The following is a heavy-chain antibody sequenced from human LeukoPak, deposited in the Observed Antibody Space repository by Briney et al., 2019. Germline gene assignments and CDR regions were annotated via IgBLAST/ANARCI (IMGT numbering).Heavy chain of an antibody. Sequence: KSSETLSLTCTVSGGSISSSSYYWGWIRQPPGKGLEWIGSIYYSGSTYYNPSLKSRVTISVDTSKSQFSLKLSSVTAADTAVYYCARAYGSGSLDAFDIWGQGTMVTVSS. CDR3: ARAYGSGSLDAFDI. D-gene: IGHD3-10*01. CDR1: GGSISSSSYY. CDR2: IYYSGST. J-gene: IGHJ3*02. V-gene: IGHV4-39*07.